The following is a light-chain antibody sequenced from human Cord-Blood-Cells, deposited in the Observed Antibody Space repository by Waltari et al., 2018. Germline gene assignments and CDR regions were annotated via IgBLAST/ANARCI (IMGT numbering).Light chain of an antibody. CDR3: CSYAGSSTWV. CDR2: EGS. J-gene: IGLJ3*02. CDR1: SSDVGSYNL. Sequence: QSALTQPASVSGSPGQSINISCTGTSSDVGSYNLVSWYQQHPGKAPKLMIYEGSTRPSGVSIRFSGSKSGNTASLTISGLQAEDEADYYCCSYAGSSTWVFGGGTKLTVL. V-gene: IGLV2-23*01.